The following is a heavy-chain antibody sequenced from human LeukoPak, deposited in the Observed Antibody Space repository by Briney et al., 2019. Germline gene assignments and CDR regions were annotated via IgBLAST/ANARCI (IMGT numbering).Heavy chain of an antibody. CDR3: ARAIRL. J-gene: IGHJ4*02. CDR2: ISYDGSNK. D-gene: IGHD1-1*01. V-gene: IGHV3-30*03. CDR1: GFTFSSYG. Sequence: GGSLRLSCAASGFTFSSYGMHWVRQAPGKGLEWVAVISYDGSNKYYADSVKGRFTISRDNSKNTLYLQMNSLRAEDTGIYYCARAIRLWGQGTLVTVSS.